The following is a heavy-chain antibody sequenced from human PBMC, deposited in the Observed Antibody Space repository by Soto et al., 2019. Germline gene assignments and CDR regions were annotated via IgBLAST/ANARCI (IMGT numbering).Heavy chain of an antibody. V-gene: IGHV3-53*01. CDR2: IYSGGTT. CDR1: GFTVSSNY. D-gene: IGHD2-2*01. Sequence: GGSLRLSCAASGFTVSSNYMSWVRQAPGKGLEWVSLIYSGGTTYYADSVKGRFTISRDNSKNTLYLEMNTLRAEDTAVYYCARGRASHCHFDCWGQGALVTVSS. J-gene: IGHJ4*02. CDR3: ARGRASHCHFDC.